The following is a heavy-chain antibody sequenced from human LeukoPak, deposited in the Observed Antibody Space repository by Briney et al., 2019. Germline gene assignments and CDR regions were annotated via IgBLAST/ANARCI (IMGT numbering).Heavy chain of an antibody. CDR1: GFTFSSYG. J-gene: IGHJ4*02. D-gene: IGHD3-22*01. V-gene: IGHV3-30*02. CDR3: AKDTVLRRYYYDSSGYPDY. CDR2: IQYDGSDK. Sequence: PGGSLRLSCAASGFTFSSYGMHWVRQAPGKGLEWVAFIQYDGSDKYYGDSEKGRFTISRDNSKNTLYLQMSSLRAEDTAVYYCAKDTVLRRYYYDSSGYPDYWGQGTLVTVSS.